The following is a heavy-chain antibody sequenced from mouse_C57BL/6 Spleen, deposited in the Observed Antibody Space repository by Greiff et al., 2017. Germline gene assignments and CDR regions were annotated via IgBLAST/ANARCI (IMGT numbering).Heavy chain of an antibody. D-gene: IGHD1-1*01. CDR1: GYTFTDYN. Sequence: EVQGVESGPELVKPGASVKIPCKASGYTFTDYNMDWVKQSHGKSLEWIGDINPNNGGTIYNQKFKGKATLTVDKSSSTAYMELRSLTSEDTAVYYCARRGYYYGSPQAMDYWGQGTSVTVSS. CDR2: INPNNGGT. V-gene: IGHV1-18*01. J-gene: IGHJ4*01. CDR3: ARRGYYYGSPQAMDY.